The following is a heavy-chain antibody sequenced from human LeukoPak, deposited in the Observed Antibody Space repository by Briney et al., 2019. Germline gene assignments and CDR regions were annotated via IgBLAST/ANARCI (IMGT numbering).Heavy chain of an antibody. CDR2: IYPGDSDT. V-gene: IGHV5-51*01. D-gene: IGHD6-13*01. Sequence: GESLKISCKGSGYSFTSYWIGWVRQMPGKGLEWMGIIYPGDSDTRYSPSFQGQVTISADKSISTAYLQWSSLKASDTAMYYCARLAAAGYYYYYYYMDVWGKGTTVTVSS. CDR3: ARLAAAGYYYYYYYMDV. CDR1: GYSFTSYW. J-gene: IGHJ6*03.